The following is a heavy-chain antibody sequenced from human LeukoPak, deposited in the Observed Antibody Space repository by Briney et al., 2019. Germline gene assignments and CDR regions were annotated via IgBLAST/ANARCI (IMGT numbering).Heavy chain of an antibody. Sequence: ASVKVSCKASGGTFSSYAISWVRQAPGQGLEWMGGIIPIFGTANYAQKFQGRVTITTDESTNTAYMELSSLRSEDTAVYYCARSGFGQGSWIDPWGQGTLVTVSS. V-gene: IGHV1-69*05. CDR2: IIPIFGTA. CDR1: GGTFSSYA. J-gene: IGHJ5*02. D-gene: IGHD3-10*01. CDR3: ARSGFGQGSWIDP.